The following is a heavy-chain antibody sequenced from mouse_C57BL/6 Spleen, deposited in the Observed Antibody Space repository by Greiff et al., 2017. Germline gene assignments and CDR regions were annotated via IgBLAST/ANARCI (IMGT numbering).Heavy chain of an antibody. CDR1: GYTFTDYY. J-gene: IGHJ1*03. D-gene: IGHD4-1*01. CDR2: INPNNGGT. V-gene: IGHV1-26*01. Sequence: EVQLQQSGPELVKPGASVKISCKASGYTFTDYYMNWVKQSHGKSLEWIGDINPNNGGTSYNQKFKGKATLTVDKSSSTAYMELRSLTSEDSAVYYCARSPANWDWYFDVWGTGTTVTVSS. CDR3: ARSPANWDWYFDV.